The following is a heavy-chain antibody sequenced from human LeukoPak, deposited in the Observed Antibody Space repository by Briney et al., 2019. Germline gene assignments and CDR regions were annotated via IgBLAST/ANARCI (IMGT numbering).Heavy chain of an antibody. V-gene: IGHV5-51*01. CDR3: ARTKNLRSYFDY. J-gene: IGHJ4*02. Sequence: GESLKISCKGFGFTFNTFYWIAWVRQMPGRGLEWMGIIYPGDSDTRYSPSFQGQVTISADKSISTAYLHWNSLKATDTAIYYCARTKNLRSYFDYWGQGTLVTVSS. CDR1: GFTFNTFYW. D-gene: IGHD4-17*01. CDR2: IYPGDSDT.